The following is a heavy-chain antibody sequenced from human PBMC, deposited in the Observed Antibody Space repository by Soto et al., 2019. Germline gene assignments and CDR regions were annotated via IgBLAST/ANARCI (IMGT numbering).Heavy chain of an antibody. CDR2: LSYDESEK. D-gene: IGHD2-2*01. Sequence: QVQLVESGGGVVQPGRSLRLSCVASGSTFSASGMHWVRQAPGRGLEWVASLSYDESEKYSVESVKGRFTISRDNSKNTMYLQMNSRRGEDRAVYYCAEDMGAAASSWGMDVWGQGARVTVSS. V-gene: IGHV3-30*18. CDR1: GSTFSASG. CDR3: AEDMGAAASSWGMDV. J-gene: IGHJ6*02.